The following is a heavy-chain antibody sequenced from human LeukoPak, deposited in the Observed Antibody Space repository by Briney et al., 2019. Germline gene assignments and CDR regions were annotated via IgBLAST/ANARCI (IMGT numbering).Heavy chain of an antibody. Sequence: GGSLRLFCTASGFTFNSYEMNWVRQAPGKALEGVSYISSSDNTIYYAHFVKGRFPLSRDNAKHSLSLQKHSVRADDTAIYSCARGRQGELPLEFWGQGPVVSVS. CDR2: ISSSDNTI. D-gene: IGHD1-7*01. V-gene: IGHV3-48*03. CDR1: GFTFNSYE. J-gene: IGHJ4*02. CDR3: ARGRQGELPLEF.